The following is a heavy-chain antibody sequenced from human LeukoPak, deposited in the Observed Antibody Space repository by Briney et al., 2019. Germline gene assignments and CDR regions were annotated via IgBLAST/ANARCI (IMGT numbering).Heavy chain of an antibody. V-gene: IGHV4-59*01. J-gene: IGHJ4*02. D-gene: IGHD3-16*01. Sequence: SETLSLTCTVSGDSISSYYWSWIRQPPGKGLEWIGYIYYSGSTNYNPSLKSRVTISVDTSKNQFSLKLSSVTAADTAVYYCARGRSGGDYWGQGTLVTVSS. CDR2: IYYSGST. CDR3: ARGRSGGDY. CDR1: GDSISSYY.